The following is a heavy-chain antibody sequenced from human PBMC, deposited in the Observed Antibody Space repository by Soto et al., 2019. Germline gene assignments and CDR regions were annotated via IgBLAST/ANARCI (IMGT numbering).Heavy chain of an antibody. J-gene: IGHJ6*02. D-gene: IGHD5-12*01. Sequence: PSETLSLTCTVSGASISTRDYFWGWVRQRPGEGLEWIGYIFYSGSTYYNPSLQSRLTISVDTSKNQFSLSLTSVTAADTAIYYCTRDSTMTSTWRGLAVWGQGTMVTVSS. CDR1: GASISTRDYF. V-gene: IGHV4-31*03. CDR3: TRDSTMTSTWRGLAV. CDR2: IFYSGST.